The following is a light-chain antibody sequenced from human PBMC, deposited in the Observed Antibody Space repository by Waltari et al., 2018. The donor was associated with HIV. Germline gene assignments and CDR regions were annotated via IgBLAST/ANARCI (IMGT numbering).Light chain of an antibody. Sequence: QSALTHPPSVAGPPALPTTISSIEPSSHLGGSTYVSRYQQHPAKAPKLMSYAVSNRPSGVSKRFSGSKSGNTASLTISGLQAEDEADYYCSSYTSSSTLVVFGGGTKLTVL. J-gene: IGLJ2*01. CDR2: AVS. CDR3: SSYTSSSTLVV. CDR1: SSHLGGSTY. V-gene: IGLV2-14*01.